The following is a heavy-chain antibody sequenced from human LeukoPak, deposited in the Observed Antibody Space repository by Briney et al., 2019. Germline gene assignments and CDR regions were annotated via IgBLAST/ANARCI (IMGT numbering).Heavy chain of an antibody. Sequence: ASVKVSCKASGGTFSSYAISWVRQSPGQGLEWMGGIIPIFGTANYAQKFQGRVTITADESTSTAYMELSSLRSEDTAVYYCASRYSSSSEDYYYYYMDVWGKGTTVTVSS. CDR1: GGTFSSYA. CDR3: ASRYSSSSEDYYYYYMDV. V-gene: IGHV1-69*01. CDR2: IIPIFGTA. J-gene: IGHJ6*03. D-gene: IGHD6-6*01.